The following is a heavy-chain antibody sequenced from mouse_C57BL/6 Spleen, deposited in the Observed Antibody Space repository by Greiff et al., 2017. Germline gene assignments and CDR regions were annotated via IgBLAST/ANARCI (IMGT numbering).Heavy chain of an antibody. CDR2: IDPSDSYT. D-gene: IGHD1-1*01. Sequence: QVQLQQPGAELVMPGASVKLSCKASGYTFTSYWMHWVKQRPGQGLEWIGEIDPSDSYTNYNQKFKGKSTLTVDKSSSTAYMQLSSLTSEDSAVYYCARTPHCYGSSYYAMDYWGQGTSVTVSS. CDR1: GYTFTSYW. CDR3: ARTPHCYGSSYYAMDY. J-gene: IGHJ4*01. V-gene: IGHV1-69*01.